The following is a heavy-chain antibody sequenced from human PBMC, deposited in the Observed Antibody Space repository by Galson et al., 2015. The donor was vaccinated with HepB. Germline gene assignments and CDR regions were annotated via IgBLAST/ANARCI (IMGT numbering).Heavy chain of an antibody. J-gene: IGHJ4*02. V-gene: IGHV1-18*01. Sequence: SVKVSCKASGYTFNHHGITWVRQAPGQGLEWMGWISAYNGDTNYQQNLQGRVTMTTDTSTSTAYMELRSLTSDDTAVYYCARSISRFGEFSPDYWGQGTLVTVSS. CDR1: GYTFNHHG. D-gene: IGHD3-10*02. CDR2: ISAYNGDT. CDR3: ARSISRFGEFSPDY.